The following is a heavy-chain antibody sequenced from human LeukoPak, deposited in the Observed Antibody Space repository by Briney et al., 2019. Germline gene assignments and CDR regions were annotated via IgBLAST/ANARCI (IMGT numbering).Heavy chain of an antibody. D-gene: IGHD3-22*01. CDR1: GYTFTSYG. V-gene: IGHV1-18*01. Sequence: ASVKVSCKASGYTFTSYGISWVRQAPGQGLEWMEWISAYNGNTNYAQKLQGRVTITRNTSISTAYMELSSLRSEDTAVYYCARGESYYDSSGYSDFDYWGQGTLVTVSS. J-gene: IGHJ4*02. CDR3: ARGESYYDSSGYSDFDY. CDR2: ISAYNGNT.